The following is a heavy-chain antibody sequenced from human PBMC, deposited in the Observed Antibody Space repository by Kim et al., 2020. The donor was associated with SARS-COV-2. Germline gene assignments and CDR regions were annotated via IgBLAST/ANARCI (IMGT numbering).Heavy chain of an antibody. V-gene: IGHV3-74*01. CDR3: ASRQYTGTYYYFDY. J-gene: IGHJ4*02. Sequence: DAASVKGRFTISRDNAKSTLYLQMNSLRAEDTAVYYCASRQYTGTYYYFDYWGQGTLVTVSS. D-gene: IGHD1-26*01.